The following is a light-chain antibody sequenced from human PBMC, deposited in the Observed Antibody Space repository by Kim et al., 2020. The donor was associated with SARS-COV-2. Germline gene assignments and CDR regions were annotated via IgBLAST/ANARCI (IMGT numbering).Light chain of an antibody. V-gene: IGKV3-20*01. CDR3: QQYGSSPYS. J-gene: IGKJ2*03. Sequence: LSPGERGILSCRASQSVSSSYLAWYQQKPGQAPRLLIYGASSRATGIPDRFSGSGSGTDFTLTISRLEPEDFAVYYCQQYGSSPYSFGQGTKLEI. CDR2: GAS. CDR1: QSVSSSY.